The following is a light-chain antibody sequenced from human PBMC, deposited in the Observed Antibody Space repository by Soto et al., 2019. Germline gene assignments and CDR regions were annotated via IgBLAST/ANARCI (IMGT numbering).Light chain of an antibody. CDR2: DAS. V-gene: IGKV3-11*01. CDR3: QQRSNWLT. CDR1: QSLSSY. J-gene: IGKJ4*01. Sequence: EIVLTQSPATLSLSPGERATLSCRASQSLSSYLAWYQQKPGQAPRLLIYDASNRATGIPARFSGSGSGTDFTLTIGSLEPEDFAVYYCQQRSNWLTFGGGTKVEIK.